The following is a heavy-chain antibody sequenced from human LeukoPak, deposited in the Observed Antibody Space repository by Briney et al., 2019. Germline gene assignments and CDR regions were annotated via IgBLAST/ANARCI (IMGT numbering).Heavy chain of an antibody. V-gene: IGHV3-21*01. J-gene: IGHJ4*02. CDR3: ARGGGYCSGGSCYEY. D-gene: IGHD2-15*01. CDR1: GFTFSAYN. CDR2: ISGSSSYI. Sequence: AGGSLRLSCAASGFTFSAYNLNWVRQAPGKGLEWASSISGSSSYIYYADSVKGRFTISRDNAKNSLYLQMNSLRAEDTAVYYCARGGGYCSGGSCYEYWGQGTLVTVSS.